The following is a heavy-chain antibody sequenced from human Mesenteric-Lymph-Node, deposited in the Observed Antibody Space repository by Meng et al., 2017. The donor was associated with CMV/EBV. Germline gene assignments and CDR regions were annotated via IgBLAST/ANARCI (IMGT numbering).Heavy chain of an antibody. CDR1: GFTFDDYA. D-gene: IGHD2-21*01. CDR2: INWNGRST. CDR3: ARVIPGYYYYGMDV. Sequence: ETLSLTCAVSGFTFDDYAMAWVRQVPGKGLEWLCGINWNGRSTSYADSVKGRFTISRDNAKNSLYLQMNSLRAEDTAVYYCARVIPGYYYYGMDVWGQGTTVTVSS. J-gene: IGHJ6*02. V-gene: IGHV3-20*04.